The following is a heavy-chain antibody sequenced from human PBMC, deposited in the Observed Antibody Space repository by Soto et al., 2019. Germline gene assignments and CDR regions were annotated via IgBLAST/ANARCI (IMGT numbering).Heavy chain of an antibody. CDR2: INTGDGDT. V-gene: IGHV1-3*04. CDR1: GYTFTNYA. J-gene: IGHJ5*02. Sequence: ASVKVSCKASGYTFTNYAMHWVRQAPGQSLEWMGWINTGDGDTRYSQNFQDRVTITRETSASTVYLDLSSLRSEDTGVDYGARKFRSGGEDRWGQGTRVSVSS. CDR3: ARKFRSGGEDR. D-gene: IGHD2-21*01.